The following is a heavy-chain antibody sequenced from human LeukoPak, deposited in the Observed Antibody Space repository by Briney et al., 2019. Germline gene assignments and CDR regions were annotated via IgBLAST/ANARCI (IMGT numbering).Heavy chain of an antibody. J-gene: IGHJ5*02. D-gene: IGHD2-8*01. CDR2: IYYSGST. Sequence: SETLSLTCTVSGGSISSYYWSWIRQPPGKGLEWIGYIYYSGSTNYNPSLKSRVTISVDTSKNQFSLKLSSVTAADTAVYYCARGLYCTNGVCSTNWFDPWGQGTLVTVSS. CDR3: ARGLYCTNGVCSTNWFDP. V-gene: IGHV4-59*12. CDR1: GGSISSYY.